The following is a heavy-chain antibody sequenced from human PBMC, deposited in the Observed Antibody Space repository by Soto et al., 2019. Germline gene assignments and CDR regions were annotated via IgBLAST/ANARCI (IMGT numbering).Heavy chain of an antibody. V-gene: IGHV1-69*04. CDR2: IIPILGIA. D-gene: IGHD3-10*01. CDR1: GYTFTSYA. CDR3: AASYGSGYRAFDY. Sequence: ASVKVSCKASGYTFTSYAMHWVRQAPGQGLEWMGRIIPILGIANYAQKFQGRVTITADKSTNTAYMQLSSLRSEDTAIYYCAASYGSGYRAFDYWGQGALVTVSS. J-gene: IGHJ4*02.